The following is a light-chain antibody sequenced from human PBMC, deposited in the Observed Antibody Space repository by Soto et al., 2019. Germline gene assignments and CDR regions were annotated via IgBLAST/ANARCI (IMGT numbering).Light chain of an antibody. CDR1: SSNIGNNY. V-gene: IGLV1-51*02. Sequence: QSVLTQPPSVSAAPGQKVTISCSGSSSNIGNNYVSWYQQLPGTAPKLLMYENNRRPSGIPDRFSGSKSGTSATLGITGLQTGDEADYYCGTWDSSLSAYVFGTGTKAT. J-gene: IGLJ1*01. CDR2: ENN. CDR3: GTWDSSLSAYV.